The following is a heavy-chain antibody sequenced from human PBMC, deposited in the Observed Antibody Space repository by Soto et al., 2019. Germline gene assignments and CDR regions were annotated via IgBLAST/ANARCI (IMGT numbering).Heavy chain of an antibody. CDR1: GYTFTGHY. Sequence: QVQLVQSGAEVIQPGASVKVSCKASGYTFTGHYIHWVRQAPGQGLEWLGRINPKSGGTKNAQKFQAWVTMTRDTSITTAYMELSRLKSDDTAVYYCARGGPKFDLQRDYYYGMDVWGQGTTVTVSS. J-gene: IGHJ6*02. D-gene: IGHD3-9*01. CDR2: INPKSGGT. V-gene: IGHV1-2*04. CDR3: ARGGPKFDLQRDYYYGMDV.